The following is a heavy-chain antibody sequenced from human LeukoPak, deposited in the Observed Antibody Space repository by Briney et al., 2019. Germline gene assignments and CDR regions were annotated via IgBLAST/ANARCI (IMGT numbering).Heavy chain of an antibody. Sequence: PGGSLRLSCEASGFTFSTFAMIWVRQPPGKGLEWVSSIFPSGGEIHYADSVRGRFTISRDNSKSTLSLQMNSLTTEDTAMYYCTRLGYCSPGVCYFDYWGQGTLVTVSS. CDR2: IFPSGGEI. CDR3: TRLGYCSPGVCYFDY. CDR1: GFTFSTFA. D-gene: IGHD2-8*01. J-gene: IGHJ4*02. V-gene: IGHV3-23*01.